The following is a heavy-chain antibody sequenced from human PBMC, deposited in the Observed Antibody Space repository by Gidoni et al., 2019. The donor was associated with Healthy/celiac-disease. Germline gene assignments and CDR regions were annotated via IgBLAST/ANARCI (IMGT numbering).Heavy chain of an antibody. Sequence: QVQLVQSGAEVKKPGASVKVSCKASGYTFTSYYMHWVRQAPGQGLEWMGIINPSGGSTSYAQKFQGRVTMTRDTSTSTVYMELSSLRSEDTAVYYCARCGVVITTHNYYFDYWGQGTLVTVSS. CDR2: INPSGGST. D-gene: IGHD3-22*01. CDR1: GYTFTSYY. CDR3: ARCGVVITTHNYYFDY. J-gene: IGHJ4*02. V-gene: IGHV1-46*01.